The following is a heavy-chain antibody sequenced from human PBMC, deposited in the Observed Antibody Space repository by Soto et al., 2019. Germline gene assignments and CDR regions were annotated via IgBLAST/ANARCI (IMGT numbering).Heavy chain of an antibody. CDR1: GFPFSSYW. CDR3: ARAPHCSRTTCYTEGKYGMDV. J-gene: IGHJ6*02. D-gene: IGHD2-2*02. V-gene: IGHV3-74*01. CDR2: INSDGSST. Sequence: PGGSLRLSCAASGFPFSSYWMHWVRQAPGKGLVWVSRINSDGSSTSYADSAKGRFTISRDNAKNTLYLQMNSLRAEDTAVYYCARAPHCSRTTCYTEGKYGMDVWGQGTKVTVSS.